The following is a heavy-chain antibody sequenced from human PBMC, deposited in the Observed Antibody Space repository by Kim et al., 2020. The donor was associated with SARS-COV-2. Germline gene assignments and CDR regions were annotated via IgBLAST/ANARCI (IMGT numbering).Heavy chain of an antibody. CDR1: GGTFSSYA. V-gene: IGHV1-69*04. D-gene: IGHD3-3*01. CDR2: IIPILGIA. CDR3: ATADPGFGVVINYYYYMDV. J-gene: IGHJ6*03. Sequence: SVKVSCKASGGTFSSYAISWVRQAPGQGLEWMGRIIPILGIANYAQKFQGRVTITADKSTSTAYMELSSLRSEDTAVYYCATADPGFGVVINYYYYMDVWGKGTTVTVSS.